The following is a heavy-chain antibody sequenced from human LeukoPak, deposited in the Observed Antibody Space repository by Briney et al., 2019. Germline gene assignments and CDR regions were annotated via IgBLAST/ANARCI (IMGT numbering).Heavy chain of an antibody. J-gene: IGHJ4*02. CDR1: GFTFSSYA. CDR2: ISGSGGST. Sequence: GGSLRLSCAASGFTFSSYAMSWVRQAPGKGLEWVSTISGSGGSTYYADSVKGRFTISRDNSKNTLYLQMNSLRAEDTAVYYCAKTDSSWYFYYWGQGTLVTVSS. D-gene: IGHD6-13*01. V-gene: IGHV3-23*01. CDR3: AKTDSSWYFYY.